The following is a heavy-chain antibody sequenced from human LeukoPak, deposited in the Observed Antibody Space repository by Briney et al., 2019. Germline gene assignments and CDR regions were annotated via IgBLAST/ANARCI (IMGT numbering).Heavy chain of an antibody. D-gene: IGHD6-19*01. CDR1: GFTFTNYA. J-gene: IGHJ4*02. CDR2: ISGVGDNT. V-gene: IGHV3-23*01. CDR3: AKDAVAGAWGSRFDY. Sequence: GASLTLSCAASGFTFTNYAMSWVRHGPGKGLEWVSVISGVGDNTYYADSVKGRCTISRDNSKNTLYLQMNSLRAEDTAVYYCAKDAVAGAWGSRFDYWGQGTLVTVSS.